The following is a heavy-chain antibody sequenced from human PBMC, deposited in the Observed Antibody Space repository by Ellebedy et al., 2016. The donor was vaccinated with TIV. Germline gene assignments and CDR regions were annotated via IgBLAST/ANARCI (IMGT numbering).Heavy chain of an antibody. D-gene: IGHD2-2*01. CDR1: GFTFSYYA. V-gene: IGHV3-30*18. CDR2: MTYDGSKK. J-gene: IGHJ4*02. CDR3: AKDRCSSTTRCYNFDS. Sequence: GESLKISXAASGFTFSYYAMHWVRQTPGKGLEWVAVMTYDGSKKYHADSVKGRFTISRDNFKNMLYLQMNSLRAEDTAVYYCAKDRCSSTTRCYNFDSWGQGTLVTVSS.